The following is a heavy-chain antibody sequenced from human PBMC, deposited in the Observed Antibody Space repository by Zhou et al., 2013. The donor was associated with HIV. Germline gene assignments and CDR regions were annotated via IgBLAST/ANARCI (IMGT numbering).Heavy chain of an antibody. J-gene: IGHJ4*02. Sequence: QVQLVQSGAEVKKPGSAVKVSCKASGGTFSNYAISWVRQAPGQGLEWMGGIVPIFGRANYAQKFQGRVTITTDESTSTAYMELSSLRSEDTALYYCARERQKWARDYHFDYWGQGTLVTVSS. CDR3: ARERQKWARDYHFDY. CDR1: GGTFSNYA. CDR2: IVPIFGRA. V-gene: IGHV1-69*05. D-gene: IGHD4-17*01.